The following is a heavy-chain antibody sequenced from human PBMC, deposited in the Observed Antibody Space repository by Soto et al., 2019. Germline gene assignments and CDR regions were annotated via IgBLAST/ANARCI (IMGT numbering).Heavy chain of an antibody. CDR3: ARGSGVAWHDAFDI. V-gene: IGHV1-18*01. Sequence: ASVKVSCKASGYTFTSYGISWVRQAPGQGLEWMGWISAYNGNTNYAQKLQGRVTMNTDTSTSTAYMELRSLRSDDTAVYYCARGSGVAWHDAFDIWGQGTLVTVSS. D-gene: IGHD2-15*01. CDR2: ISAYNGNT. J-gene: IGHJ3*02. CDR1: GYTFTSYG.